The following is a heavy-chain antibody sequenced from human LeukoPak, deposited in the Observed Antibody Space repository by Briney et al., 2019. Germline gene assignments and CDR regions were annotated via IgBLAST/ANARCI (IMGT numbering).Heavy chain of an antibody. CDR1: GFTFSSYA. CDR3: ARDRGYSPFDP. D-gene: IGHD5-18*01. J-gene: IGHJ5*02. CDR2: ISSSSVTI. Sequence: GGSLRLSCAASGFTFSSYAMHWVRQAPGKGLEWVSYISSSSVTIYYADSVKGRFTISRDNAKDSLYLQMNSLRAEDTAVYYCARDRGYSPFDPWGQGTLVTVSS. V-gene: IGHV3-48*01.